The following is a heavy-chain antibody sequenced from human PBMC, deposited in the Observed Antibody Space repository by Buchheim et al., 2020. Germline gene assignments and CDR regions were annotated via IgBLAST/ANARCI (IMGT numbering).Heavy chain of an antibody. Sequence: QVQLQESGPGLVKPSQTLSLTCTVSGGSISSGGYYWSWIRQHPGKGLEWIGYIYYSGSTYYNPSLKSRVTISVDTSKNPFSLKLSSVTAADTAVYYCARVRPHYYDSSGYPLGDWYFDLWGRGTL. CDR1: GGSISSGGYY. V-gene: IGHV4-31*03. CDR2: IYYSGST. CDR3: ARVRPHYYDSSGYPLGDWYFDL. D-gene: IGHD3-22*01. J-gene: IGHJ2*01.